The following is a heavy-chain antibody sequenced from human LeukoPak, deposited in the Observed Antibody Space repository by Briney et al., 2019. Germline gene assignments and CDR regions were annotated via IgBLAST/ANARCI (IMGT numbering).Heavy chain of an antibody. V-gene: IGHV3-49*04. CDR1: GFTFGDYG. Sequence: PGGSLRLSCSASGFTFGDYGMSWVRQAPGKGLEWVSFIRSKGYSGTAEYAASVKGRFTISRDDSKSIAYLQMNSLKTEDTAVYYCTRGSPGDFWSGYYMDVWGKGTTDTVSS. CDR3: TRGSPGDFWSGYYMDV. J-gene: IGHJ6*03. CDR2: IRSKGYSGTA. D-gene: IGHD3-3*01.